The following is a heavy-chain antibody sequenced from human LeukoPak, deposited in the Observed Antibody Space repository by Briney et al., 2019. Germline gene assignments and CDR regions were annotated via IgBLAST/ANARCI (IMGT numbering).Heavy chain of an antibody. CDR3: AKDGDFWSGYYIDY. Sequence: GEPLRLTCAASGFTFSSYGMHWVRQAPGKGLEWVAFIRYDGSNKYYADSVKGRFTISRDNSKNTLYLQMNSLRAEDTAVYYCAKDGDFWSGYYIDYWGQGTLVTVSS. V-gene: IGHV3-30*02. J-gene: IGHJ4*02. CDR1: GFTFSSYG. CDR2: IRYDGSNK. D-gene: IGHD3-3*01.